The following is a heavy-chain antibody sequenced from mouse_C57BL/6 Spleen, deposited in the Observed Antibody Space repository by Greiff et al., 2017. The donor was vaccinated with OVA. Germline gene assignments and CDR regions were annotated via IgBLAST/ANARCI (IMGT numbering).Heavy chain of an antibody. J-gene: IGHJ4*01. Sequence: QVQLQQPGAELVKPGASVKLSCKASGYTFTSYWLPWVNPRPVPCLEWIGDIDPSYSSTTYNQKFKGKATLTVDTSSSTAYMQLSSLTSEDSAVYYCARCDGTTDYYAMDYWGQGTSVTVSS. CDR2: IDPSYSST. CDR3: ARCDGTTDYYAMDY. D-gene: IGHD2-3*01. V-gene: IGHV1-50*01. CDR1: GYTFTSYW.